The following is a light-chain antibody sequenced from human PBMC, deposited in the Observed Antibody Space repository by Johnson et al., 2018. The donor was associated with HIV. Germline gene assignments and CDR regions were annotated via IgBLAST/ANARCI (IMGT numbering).Light chain of an antibody. CDR1: SSNIGENF. V-gene: IGLV1-51*02. J-gene: IGLJ1*01. CDR3: VTWDNSLSGFV. Sequence: QSVLTQPPSVSAAPGQKVTFSCSGSSSNIGENFVSWYQHLPGTAPKLLIYENNKRPSGIPDRFSGPKSGTSATLGITGLQTGDEADYYCVTWDNSLSGFVFGTGTKVTVL. CDR2: ENN.